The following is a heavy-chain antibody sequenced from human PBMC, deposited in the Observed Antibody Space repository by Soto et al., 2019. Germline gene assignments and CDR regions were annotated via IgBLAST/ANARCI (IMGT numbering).Heavy chain of an antibody. Sequence: SETLSLTCTVSGGSISSYYWSWIRQPPGKGLEWIGYIYYSGSTNYNPSLKSRVTISVDTSKNQFSLKLSSVTAADTAVYYCARRRYYDFWSGYYYYYYMDVWGKGTTVTVSS. CDR2: IYYSGST. V-gene: IGHV4-59*01. CDR3: ARRRYYDFWSGYYYYYYMDV. CDR1: GGSISSYY. D-gene: IGHD3-3*01. J-gene: IGHJ6*03.